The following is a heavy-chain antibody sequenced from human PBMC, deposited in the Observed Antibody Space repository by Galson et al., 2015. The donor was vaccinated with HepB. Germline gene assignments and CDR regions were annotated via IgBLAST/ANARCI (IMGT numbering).Heavy chain of an antibody. D-gene: IGHD2-21*02. Sequence: LSLTCTVSGGSISFYYWSWIRQPPGKGLEYIGYIHYSGSTNYNPSLKSRVSISVDTSKNQFSLKLISVTAADTAVYYCARHGEYCTGGDCYSSGNDYWGQGTLVTVSS. V-gene: IGHV4-59*08. CDR2: IHYSGST. J-gene: IGHJ4*02. CDR3: ARHGEYCTGGDCYSSGNDY. CDR1: GGSISFYY.